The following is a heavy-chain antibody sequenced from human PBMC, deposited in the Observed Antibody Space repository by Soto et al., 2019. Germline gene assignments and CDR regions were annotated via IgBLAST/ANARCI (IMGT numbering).Heavy chain of an antibody. V-gene: IGHV4-59*01. CDR1: GGSISRYY. Sequence: PSETLSLTCTVSGGSISRYYWSWIRQPPGKGLECIGYIYYSGSTNYNPSLKSRVTISVDTSKNQFSLKLTSVTAADTAVYYCARDSYGDSLDYWGQGTLVTVSS. J-gene: IGHJ4*02. CDR2: IYYSGST. D-gene: IGHD4-17*01. CDR3: ARDSYGDSLDY.